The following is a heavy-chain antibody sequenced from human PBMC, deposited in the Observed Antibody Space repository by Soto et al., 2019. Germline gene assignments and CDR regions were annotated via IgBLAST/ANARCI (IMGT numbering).Heavy chain of an antibody. J-gene: IGHJ6*02. V-gene: IGHV4-31*03. CDR3: ARVAGYIKKDYYYGMDV. D-gene: IGHD5-12*01. CDR2: IYYSGST. Sequence: PSETLSLTCTVSGGSISSGGYYWSWIRQHPGKGLEWIGYIYYSGSTYYNPSLKSRVTISVDTSKNQFSLKLSSVTAADTAVYYCARVAGYIKKDYYYGMDVWGQGTTVTVSS. CDR1: GGSISSGGYY.